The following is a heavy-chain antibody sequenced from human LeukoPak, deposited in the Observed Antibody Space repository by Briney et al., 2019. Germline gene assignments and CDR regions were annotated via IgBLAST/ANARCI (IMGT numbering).Heavy chain of an antibody. J-gene: IGHJ4*02. CDR1: GGSFSGYY. CDR3: ARGRSGYSSRIFDY. Sequence: SETLPLTCAVYGGSFSGYYWSWIRQPPGKGLEWIGEINHSGSTNYNPSLKSRVTISVDTSKNQFSLKLSSVTAADTAVYYCARGRSGYSSRIFDYWGQGTLVTVSS. V-gene: IGHV4-34*01. D-gene: IGHD5-18*01. CDR2: INHSGST.